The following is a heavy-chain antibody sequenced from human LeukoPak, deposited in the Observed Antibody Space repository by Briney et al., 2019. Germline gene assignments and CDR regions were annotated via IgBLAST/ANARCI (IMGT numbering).Heavy chain of an antibody. J-gene: IGHJ4*02. D-gene: IGHD5-18*01. V-gene: IGHV5-51*01. CDR2: IYPGDSDT. Sequence: GESLKISCKGSGYSFTSYWIGWVRQMPGKGLEWMGIIYPGDSDTRYSPSFQGRVAISADKSISTAYLQWSSLKASDTAMYYCARHSLADTAMVEFDYWGQGTLVTVSS. CDR3: ARHSLADTAMVEFDY. CDR1: GYSFTSYW.